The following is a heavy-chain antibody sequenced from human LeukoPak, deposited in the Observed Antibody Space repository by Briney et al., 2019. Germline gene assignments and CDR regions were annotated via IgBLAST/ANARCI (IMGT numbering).Heavy chain of an antibody. D-gene: IGHD4-17*01. V-gene: IGHV4-4*07. CDR3: ARAFRPDDDYGDYSPLDAFDI. J-gene: IGHJ3*02. CDR2: IYTSGST. Sequence: PSETLSLTCTVSGGSISSYYWSWIRQPAGKGLEWIGRIYTSGSTNYNPPLKSRVTMSVDTSKNQFSLKLSSVTAADTAVYYCARAFRPDDDYGDYSPLDAFDIWGQGTMVTVSS. CDR1: GGSISSYY.